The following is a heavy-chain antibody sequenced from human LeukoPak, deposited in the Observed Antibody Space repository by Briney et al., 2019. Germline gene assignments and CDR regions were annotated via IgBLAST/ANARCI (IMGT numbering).Heavy chain of an antibody. CDR2: INHSGST. CDR1: GGSFSGYY. Sequence: SETLSLTCAVYGGSFSGYYWSWIRQPPGKGLEWIGEINHSGSTNYNPSLKSRVTISVDTSKNQFSLKLSSVTAADTAVYYCARLRRCSGGSCYGYYYYYYMDVWGQGTMVTVSS. CDR3: ARLRRCSGGSCYGYYYYYYMDV. D-gene: IGHD2-15*01. J-gene: IGHJ6*03. V-gene: IGHV4-34*01.